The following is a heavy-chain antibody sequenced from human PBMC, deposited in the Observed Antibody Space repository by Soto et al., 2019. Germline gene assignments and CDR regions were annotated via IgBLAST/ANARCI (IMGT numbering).Heavy chain of an antibody. D-gene: IGHD2-15*01. Sequence: QVQLVQSGAEVKKPGASVKVSCKASGYPFTNYAIHWVRQAPGQRPEWLGWIDAVTGRTRYSPNFQDRVTITRDTSATTGYMELRSLTSEDTAVYYCARDCTGGSCSSRYDFWGQGALVIVS. J-gene: IGHJ4*02. CDR2: IDAVTGRT. CDR1: GYPFTNYA. V-gene: IGHV1-3*01. CDR3: ARDCTGGSCSSRYDF.